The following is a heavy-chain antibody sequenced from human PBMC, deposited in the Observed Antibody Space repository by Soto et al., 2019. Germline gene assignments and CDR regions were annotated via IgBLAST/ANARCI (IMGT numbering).Heavy chain of an antibody. Sequence: QVHLVESGGGVVQPGTSLRLSCAASGFTFSTSGMHWVRQAPGKGLEWVAVIYYDGTNKHYADSVRGRFTVARDNSKNTVYLEMNSLRDGDTAVYYCARVVMVRGNVANFFDYWGQGTLVTVSS. D-gene: IGHD3-10*01. V-gene: IGHV3-33*01. J-gene: IGHJ4*02. CDR1: GFTFSTSG. CDR3: ARVVMVRGNVANFFDY. CDR2: IYYDGTNK.